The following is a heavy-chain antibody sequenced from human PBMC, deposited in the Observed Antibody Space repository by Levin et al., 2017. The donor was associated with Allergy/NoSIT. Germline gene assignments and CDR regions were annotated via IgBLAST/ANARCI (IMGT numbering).Heavy chain of an antibody. CDR2: IYYSGST. Sequence: SETLSLTCTVSGGSISSYYWSWIRQPPGKGLEWIGYIYYSGSTNYNPSLKSRVTISVDTSKNQFSLKLSSVTAADTAVYYCARVASEYNQYYYYGMGGWGQGTTVTVSS. J-gene: IGHJ6*02. D-gene: IGHD5-18*01. CDR3: ARVASEYNQYYYYGMGG. V-gene: IGHV4-59*01. CDR1: GGSISSYY.